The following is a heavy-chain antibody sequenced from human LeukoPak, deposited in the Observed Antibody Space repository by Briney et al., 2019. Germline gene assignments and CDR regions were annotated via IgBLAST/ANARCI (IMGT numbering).Heavy chain of an antibody. CDR3: AKDPRGYCSSTSCYANAYYYYGMDV. CDR2: ISGSGGST. J-gene: IGHJ6*02. Sequence: GGSLRLSCAASGFTFSSYAMSWVRQAPGKGLEWVSAISGSGGSTYYADSVKGRFTISRDNSKNTLYLQMNSLRAEDTAVYYCAKDPRGYCSSTSCYANAYYYYGMDVWGQGTTVTVSS. D-gene: IGHD2-2*01. CDR1: GFTFSSYA. V-gene: IGHV3-23*01.